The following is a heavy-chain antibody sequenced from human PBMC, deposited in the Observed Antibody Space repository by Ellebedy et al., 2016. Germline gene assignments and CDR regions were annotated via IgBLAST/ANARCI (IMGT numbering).Heavy chain of an antibody. CDR3: ARVDAVASEYFDL. J-gene: IGHJ4*02. CDR1: GFTVSTNY. CDR2: ISHSGNT. V-gene: IGHV4-59*02. Sequence: GSLRLSCAASGFTVSTNYMKWVRQAPGKGLEWIGYISHSGNTNYNPSLKGRVTISVDTSKNQLSLKLSSVTTADTAVYYCARVDAVASEYFDLWGQGALVTVSS. D-gene: IGHD6-19*01.